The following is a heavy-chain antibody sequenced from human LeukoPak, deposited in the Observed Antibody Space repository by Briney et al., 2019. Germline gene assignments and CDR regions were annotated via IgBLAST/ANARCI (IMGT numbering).Heavy chain of an antibody. Sequence: GSLRLSCAASGFPFSSYATHWVRQAPRKGMAWVAVISYDGSNKYHADSVKGRFTISRDNSKNTLYLQMNSLRAEDTAVYYCARDYDWGRSWRTNYFDYWGQGTLVTVSS. CDR1: GFPFSSYA. J-gene: IGHJ4*02. CDR3: ARDYDWGRSWRTNYFDY. V-gene: IGHV3-30-3*01. CDR2: ISYDGSNK. D-gene: IGHD6-13*01.